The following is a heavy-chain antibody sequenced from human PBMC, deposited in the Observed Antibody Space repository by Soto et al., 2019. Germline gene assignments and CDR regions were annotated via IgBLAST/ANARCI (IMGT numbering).Heavy chain of an antibody. CDR1: GGSISGYY. CDR3: ARMRDSSGQNLYHFDY. D-gene: IGHD3-22*01. Sequence: PSETLSLTCPVSGGSISGYYWSWIRRPPGKGLEWIGYIYYSGNTNYTPSLKSRVTLSIDTSKKQFSLKLTSVTAADTGVYFCARMRDSSGQNLYHFDYWGLGTLVTVSS. V-gene: IGHV4-59*01. CDR2: IYYSGNT. J-gene: IGHJ4*02.